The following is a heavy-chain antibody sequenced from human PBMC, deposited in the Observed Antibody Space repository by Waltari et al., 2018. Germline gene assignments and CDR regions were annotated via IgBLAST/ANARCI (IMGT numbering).Heavy chain of an antibody. CDR2: ISPIFGTA. Sequence: QVQLVQSGAEVKKPGSSVKVSCKASGGTFSSYAISWVRQAPGQGLEWMGGISPIFGTANYAQQFQGRVTIPADESTSTAYMELSSLRSEDTAVYYCAGDRAGWYDSSGYLIWGQGTMVTVSS. CDR1: GGTFSSYA. CDR3: AGDRAGWYDSSGYLI. D-gene: IGHD3-22*01. J-gene: IGHJ3*02. V-gene: IGHV1-69*12.